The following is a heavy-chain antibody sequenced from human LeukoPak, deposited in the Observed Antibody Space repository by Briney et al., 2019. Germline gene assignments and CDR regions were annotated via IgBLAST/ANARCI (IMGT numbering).Heavy chain of an antibody. CDR2: INSDGSNT. CDR1: GFPFSSYW. CDR3: VMTTGWPDC. Sequence: GGSLRLSCVASGFPFSSYWVHWVRQVPGKGLVWVSRINSDGSNTVYADSVKGRFTIYRDNAKNTLYLQINSLRAEVTAVYYCVMTTGWPDCWGQGTLVTVSS. D-gene: IGHD6-19*01. V-gene: IGHV3-74*01. J-gene: IGHJ4*02.